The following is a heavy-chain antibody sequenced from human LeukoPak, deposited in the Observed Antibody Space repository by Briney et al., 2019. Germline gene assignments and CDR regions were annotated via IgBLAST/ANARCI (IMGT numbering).Heavy chain of an antibody. CDR2: IYYSGST. V-gene: IGHV4-30-4*08. J-gene: IGHJ3*02. CDR3: ARERGGYSNHDAFDI. D-gene: IGHD4-23*01. CDR1: GGSLNSTDNC. Sequence: PSETLSLTCTVSGGSLNSTDNCWTWIRQPPGKGLECIGYIYYSGSTYYNPSLKSRVSISLDTSKNQFSLKLSSVTAADTALYYCARERGGYSNHDAFDIWGQGIMVTVSS.